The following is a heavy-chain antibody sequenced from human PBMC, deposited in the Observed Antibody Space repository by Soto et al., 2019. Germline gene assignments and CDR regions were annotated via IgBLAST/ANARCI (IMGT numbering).Heavy chain of an antibody. V-gene: IGHV1-18*01. D-gene: IGHD5-18*01. J-gene: IGHJ6*02. Sequence: QAQLVQSGAEVKKPGASVKVSCKASGYTFYSHSISWVRQAPGQGLEWMGRISADNGNTKYAQKFRGRVTMATDTSTSNVYMELRNLRSDDTAVYYCARCIQQDYYYGMDVWGQGTTVTVSS. CDR2: ISADNGNT. CDR3: ARCIQQDYYYGMDV. CDR1: GYTFYSHS.